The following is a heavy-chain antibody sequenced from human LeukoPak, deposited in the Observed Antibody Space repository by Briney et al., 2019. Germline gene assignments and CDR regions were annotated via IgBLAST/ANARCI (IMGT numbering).Heavy chain of an antibody. V-gene: IGHV4-59*01. CDR2: VDHAGST. CDR3: ARGRVSSSTWYSTYYYYFYMDV. Sequence: SETLSPTCSVSDDSITMYYWTWIRQPPGKGLEWIGYVDHAGSTNFNPSLNGRVSISRDTTKNLFSLRLRSVTAADTAVYFCARGRVSSSTWYSTYYYYFYMDVWGKGTTVTVSS. D-gene: IGHD1-1*01. CDR1: DDSITMYY. J-gene: IGHJ6*03.